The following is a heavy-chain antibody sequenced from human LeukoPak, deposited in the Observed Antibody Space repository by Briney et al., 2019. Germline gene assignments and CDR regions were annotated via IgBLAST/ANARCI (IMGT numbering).Heavy chain of an antibody. D-gene: IGHD2-15*01. Sequence: ASVKVSCKASGYTFTGYYMRWVRQAPGQGLEWMGWINPNSGGTNYAQKFQGRVTMTRDTSISTAYMELSRLRSDDTAVYYCARATSTAATDGRDSYWGQGTLVTVSS. CDR1: GYTFTGYY. CDR2: INPNSGGT. V-gene: IGHV1-2*02. J-gene: IGHJ4*02. CDR3: ARATSTAATDGRDSY.